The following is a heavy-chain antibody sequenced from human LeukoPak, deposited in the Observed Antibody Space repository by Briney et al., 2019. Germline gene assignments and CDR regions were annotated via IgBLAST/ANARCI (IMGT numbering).Heavy chain of an antibody. J-gene: IGHJ6*02. CDR3: AIDSSGKKYYYYGMDV. D-gene: IGHD3-22*01. Sequence: SQTLSLTCTVSGGSISSGSYYWSWIRQPAGKGLEWMGRIYTSGSTNYNPSLKSRVTISVDTSKNQFSLKLSSVTAADTAVYYCAIDSSGKKYYYYGMDVWGQGTTVTVSS. CDR1: GGSISSGSYY. CDR2: IYTSGST. V-gene: IGHV4-61*02.